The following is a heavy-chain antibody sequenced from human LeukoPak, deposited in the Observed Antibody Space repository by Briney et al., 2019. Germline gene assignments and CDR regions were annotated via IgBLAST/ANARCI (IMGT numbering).Heavy chain of an antibody. CDR3: ARETYYYDSSGYYFT. D-gene: IGHD3-22*01. J-gene: IGHJ5*02. Sequence: ASVKVSCKASGYTFTGYYMHWVRQAPGQGLEWMGWINPNSGGTNYAQKFQGRVTMTRDTSISTAYMELSRLRSDDTAVYYCARETYYYDSSGYYFTWGQGTLVTVSS. CDR1: GYTFTGYY. CDR2: INPNSGGT. V-gene: IGHV1-2*02.